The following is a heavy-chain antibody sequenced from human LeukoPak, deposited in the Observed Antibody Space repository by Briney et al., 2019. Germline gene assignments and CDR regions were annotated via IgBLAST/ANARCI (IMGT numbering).Heavy chain of an antibody. Sequence: GESLKISCKGSGYSFTSYWIGWVRQMPGKGLEWMWIIYPGDSDTRYSPSFQGQVTISADKSISTAYLQWSSLKASDTAMYYCARRLYCSGGSCYSTPGDYWGQGTLVTVSS. CDR1: GYSFTSYW. D-gene: IGHD2-15*01. J-gene: IGHJ4*02. CDR2: IYPGDSDT. V-gene: IGHV5-51*01. CDR3: ARRLYCSGGSCYSTPGDY.